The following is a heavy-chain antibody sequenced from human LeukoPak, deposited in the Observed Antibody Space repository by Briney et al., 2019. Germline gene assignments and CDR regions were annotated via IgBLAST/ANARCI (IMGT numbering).Heavy chain of an antibody. Sequence: PGGSLRLSCAASGFTFSGSAMHWVRQASGKGLQWVGRIRSKANNYATAYAASVKGRFTISRDDSKNTAYLQMNSLKTEDTSVYYCTTEFLDPWGQGTLVTVSS. CDR1: GFTFSGSA. J-gene: IGHJ5*02. CDR2: IRSKANNYAT. V-gene: IGHV3-73*01. CDR3: TTEFLDP. D-gene: IGHD3-3*01.